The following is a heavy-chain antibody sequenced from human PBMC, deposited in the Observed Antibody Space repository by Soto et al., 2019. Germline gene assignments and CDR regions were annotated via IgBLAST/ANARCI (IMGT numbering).Heavy chain of an antibody. CDR3: ARARAVTTYYYYGMDV. D-gene: IGHD4-17*01. V-gene: IGHV4-34*01. J-gene: IGHJ6*02. CDR1: GGSFSGYY. Sequence: SETLSLTCAVYGGSFSGYYWSWIRQPPGKGLEWIGEINHSGSTNYNPSLKSRVTISVDTSKNQFSLKLSSVTAADTAVYYCARARAVTTYYYYGMDVWGQGTTVTVSS. CDR2: INHSGST.